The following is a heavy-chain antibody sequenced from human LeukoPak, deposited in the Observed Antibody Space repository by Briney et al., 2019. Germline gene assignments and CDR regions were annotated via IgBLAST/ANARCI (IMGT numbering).Heavy chain of an antibody. V-gene: IGHV1-8*01. Sequence: GASVKVSCKASGYTFTSYDINWVRQATGQGLEWMGWMNPNSGNTGYAQKFQGRVTMTRNTSISTAYMELGSLRSEDTAVYYCARRNIAARTFDYWGQGTLVTVSS. CDR1: GYTFTSYD. J-gene: IGHJ4*02. D-gene: IGHD6-6*01. CDR2: MNPNSGNT. CDR3: ARRNIAARTFDY.